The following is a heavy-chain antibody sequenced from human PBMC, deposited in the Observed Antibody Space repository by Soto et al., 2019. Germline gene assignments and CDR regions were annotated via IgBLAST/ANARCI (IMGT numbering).Heavy chain of an antibody. Sequence: PGGSLRLSCAASGFTFSSYAMSWVRQAPGKGLEWVSAISGSGGSTYYADSVKGRFTISRDNSKNTLYLQMNSLRAEDTAVYYCAKDLSEAVRFLEWLSLFDYWGQGTLVTVSS. J-gene: IGHJ4*02. CDR1: GFTFSSYA. D-gene: IGHD3-3*01. CDR2: ISGSGGST. CDR3: AKDLSEAVRFLEWLSLFDY. V-gene: IGHV3-23*01.